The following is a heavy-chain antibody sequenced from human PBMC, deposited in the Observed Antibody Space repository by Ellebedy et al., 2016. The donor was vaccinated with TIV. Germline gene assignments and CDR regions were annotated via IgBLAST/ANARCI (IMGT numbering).Heavy chain of an antibody. J-gene: IGHJ2*01. Sequence: MPSETLFLTCTVSGYSISSGYYWGWIRQPPGKGLEWIGSIYHSGSTYYNPSLKSRVTISVDTSKNQFSLKLSSVTAADTAVYYCARIGSSSWYELPMTGTYWYFDLWGRGTLVTVSS. CDR3: ARIGSSSWYELPMTGTYWYFDL. CDR2: IYHSGST. CDR1: GYSISSGYY. V-gene: IGHV4-38-2*02. D-gene: IGHD6-13*01.